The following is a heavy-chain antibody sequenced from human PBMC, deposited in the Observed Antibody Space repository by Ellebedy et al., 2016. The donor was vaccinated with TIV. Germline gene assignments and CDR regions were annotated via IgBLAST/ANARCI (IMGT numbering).Heavy chain of an antibody. V-gene: IGHV1-46*04. D-gene: IGHD2-2*01. J-gene: IGHJ6*02. Sequence: AASVKVSCKASGYTFSNYFMHWVRQAPGQGLEWMGIINPSGGSTTYAQKLQGRVTMTRDTSTSTVYMELSSLRSEDTAVYYCARVRRGVVVPGVYYYYYGMDVWGQGTTVTVSS. CDR2: INPSGGST. CDR3: ARVRRGVVVPGVYYYYYGMDV. CDR1: GYTFSNYF.